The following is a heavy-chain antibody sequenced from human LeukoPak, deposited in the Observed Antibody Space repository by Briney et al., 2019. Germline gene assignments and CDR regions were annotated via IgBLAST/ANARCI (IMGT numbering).Heavy chain of an antibody. CDR1: GFTFSSYT. Sequence: GRSLRLSCAASGFTFSSYTMHWVRQAPGKGLEWVAVISYDGSNKYYADSVKGRFTISRDNSKNTLYLQMNSLRADDTAVYYCARGKYSSSWAPFDYWGQGTLVTVSS. CDR2: ISYDGSNK. J-gene: IGHJ4*02. V-gene: IGHV3-30-3*01. D-gene: IGHD6-13*01. CDR3: ARGKYSSSWAPFDY.